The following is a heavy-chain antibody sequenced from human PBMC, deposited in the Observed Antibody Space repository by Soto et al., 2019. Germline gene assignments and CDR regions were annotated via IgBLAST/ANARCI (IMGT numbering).Heavy chain of an antibody. D-gene: IGHD1-26*01. CDR1: GDSIGRFY. CDR2: VYSTGGT. J-gene: IGHJ6*02. V-gene: IGHV4-4*07. CDR3: ARDLSGTGLDI. Sequence: QVQLHESGPGLVKPSETLSLTCNVSGDSIGRFYWSWIRQSAEKGLEWIGRVYSTGGTAYNPALKGRVTISLDRSNNHASLEMNSVTAADTAVYFCARDLSGTGLDIWGRGTRVTVSS.